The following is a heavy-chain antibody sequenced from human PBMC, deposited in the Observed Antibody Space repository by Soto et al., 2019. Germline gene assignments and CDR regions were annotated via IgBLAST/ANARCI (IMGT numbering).Heavy chain of an antibody. CDR1: GFTFSNYW. V-gene: IGHV3-7*04. J-gene: IGHJ4*02. CDR2: IKQDGSEK. CDR3: ARLNTVTTTY. D-gene: IGHD4-17*01. Sequence: GGSLRLSCAVSGFTFSNYWMSWVRQAPGKGLEWVANIKQDGSEKYYVDSVKGRFTISRDNAKNSLYLQMNSLRAEDTAVYYCARLNTVTTTYWGQGTLVTVSA.